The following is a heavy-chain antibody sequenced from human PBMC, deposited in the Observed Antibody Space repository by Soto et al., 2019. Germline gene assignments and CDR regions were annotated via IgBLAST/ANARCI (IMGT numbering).Heavy chain of an antibody. J-gene: IGHJ6*02. D-gene: IGHD6-19*01. Sequence: GASVKVSCKASGYTFTRYYMHWVRQATGQGLEWMGTINPSGGSTSYAQKFQGRVTITRDTSTNTVYMELNSLIADDTAVYYCAKGVISGWSYYYGMDVWGQGTTDTVSS. CDR2: INPSGGST. V-gene: IGHV1-46*01. CDR3: AKGVISGWSYYYGMDV. CDR1: GYTFTRYY.